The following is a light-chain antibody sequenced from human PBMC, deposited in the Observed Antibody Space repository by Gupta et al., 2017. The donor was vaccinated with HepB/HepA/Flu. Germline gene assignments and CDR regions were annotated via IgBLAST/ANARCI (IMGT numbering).Light chain of an antibody. CDR1: QTISNY. V-gene: IGKV1-39*01. CDR3: QQNYSTLT. CDR2: GAS. J-gene: IGKJ5*01. Sequence: DIQMTQSPSSLSASVGDRVTITCRASQTISNYLHWYQQKPEKAPKLLIYGASRLQRGVPSRFSGSGDVKDFTRTSSRLQHEDCANYYGQQNYSTLTFGQGTRLEIK.